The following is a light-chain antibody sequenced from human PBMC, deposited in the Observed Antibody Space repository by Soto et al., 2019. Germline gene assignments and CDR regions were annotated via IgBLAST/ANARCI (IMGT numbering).Light chain of an antibody. V-gene: IGLV2-14*01. J-gene: IGLJ1*01. CDR2: DVS. Sequence: QSALTQPASVSGSPGQSITISCTGTSSDVGAYDYVSWYQQHPGKAPKLMIYDVSNRPSGVSSRFSGSKSANTASLTISGLQAEDEADYYCSSYTTSGTSVFGTGTQLTVL. CDR3: SSYTTSGTSV. CDR1: SSDVGAYDY.